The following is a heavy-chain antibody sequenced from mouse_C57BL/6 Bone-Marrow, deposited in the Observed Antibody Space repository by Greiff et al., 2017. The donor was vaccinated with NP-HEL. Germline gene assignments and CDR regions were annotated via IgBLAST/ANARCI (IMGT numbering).Heavy chain of an antibody. CDR2: IWSGGST. J-gene: IGHJ4*01. CDR1: GFSLTSYG. D-gene: IGHD1-1*01. Sequence: VQGVESGPGLVQPSQSLSITCTVSGFSLTSYGVHWVRQSPGKGLEWLGVIWSGGSTDYNAAFISRLSISKDNSKSQVFFKMNSLQADDTAIYYCAGTVVASYYAMDYWGQGTSVTVSS. V-gene: IGHV2-2*01. CDR3: AGTVVASYYAMDY.